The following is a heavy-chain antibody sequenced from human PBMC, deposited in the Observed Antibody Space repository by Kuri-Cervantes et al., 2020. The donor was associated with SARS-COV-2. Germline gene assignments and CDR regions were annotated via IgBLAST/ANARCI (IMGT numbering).Heavy chain of an antibody. J-gene: IGHJ6*02. CDR3: ARGWGGYCSSTSCYYYYYGMDV. CDR2: IYYSGST. D-gene: IGHD2-2*01. V-gene: IGHV4-30-4*01. CDR1: GGSISSGDYY. Sequence: LSLTCTVSGGSISSGDYYWSWIRQPPGKGLEWIGYIYYSGSTYYNPSPKSRVTISVDTSKNQFSLKLSSVTATDTAVYYCARGWGGYCSSTSCYYYYYGMDVWGQGTTVTVSS.